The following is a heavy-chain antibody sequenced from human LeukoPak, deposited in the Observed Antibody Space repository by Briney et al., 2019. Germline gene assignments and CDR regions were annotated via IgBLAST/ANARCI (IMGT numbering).Heavy chain of an antibody. J-gene: IGHJ4*02. CDR2: INPNSGGT. D-gene: IGHD3-9*01. CDR1: GYTFTGYY. CDR3: ARDLGSAYYDILTGPFDY. V-gene: IGHV1-2*04. Sequence: ASVKVSCKASGYTFTGYYIHWVRQAPGQGLEWMGRINPNSGGTNYAQKFQGWVTMTRDTSISTAYMELSRLRSDGTAVYYCARDLGSAYYDILTGPFDYWGQGTLVTVSS.